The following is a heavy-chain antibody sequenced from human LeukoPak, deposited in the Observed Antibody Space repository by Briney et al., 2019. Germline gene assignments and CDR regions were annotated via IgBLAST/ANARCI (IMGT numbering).Heavy chain of an antibody. D-gene: IGHD3-10*01. Sequence: SETLSLTCTVSGGSIRSEDHYWGWVRQPPGKGLEYIGYISHSGSTYYKPSLKGRLTVSIDTAKNQFSLRLTSVTTADTAVYYCAKDPLVRGATYDYWGQGTLVTVSS. CDR2: ISHSGST. J-gene: IGHJ4*02. CDR3: AKDPLVRGATYDY. CDR1: GGSIRSEDHY. V-gene: IGHV4-30-4*01.